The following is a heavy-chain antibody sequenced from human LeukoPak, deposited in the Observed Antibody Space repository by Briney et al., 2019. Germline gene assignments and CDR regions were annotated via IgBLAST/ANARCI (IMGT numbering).Heavy chain of an antibody. V-gene: IGHV4-34*01. J-gene: IGHJ4*01. CDR3: AREVVAAPGTVDY. D-gene: IGHD6-13*01. CDR1: GGSFSSYY. Sequence: SETLSLTCAVYGGSFSSYYWSWIRQPPGKGLEWIGEINHSGSTNYNPSLKSRVTISVDTSKNQFSLKLSSVTAADTAVYYCAREVVAAPGTVDYWGQGTLVTVSS. CDR2: INHSGST.